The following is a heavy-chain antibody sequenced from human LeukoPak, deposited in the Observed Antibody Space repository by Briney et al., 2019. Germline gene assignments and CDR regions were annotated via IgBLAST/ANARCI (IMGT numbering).Heavy chain of an antibody. CDR1: GFTFSSYA. D-gene: IGHD7-27*01. V-gene: IGHV3-30*04. J-gene: IGHJ4*02. CDR3: ARDRTGDGDFDY. CDR2: ISYDGSNK. Sequence: PGGSLRLSCAASGFTFSSYAMHWVRQAPGKGLEWVAVISYDGSNKYYADSVKGRFTISRDNSKNTLYPQMNSLRAEDTAVYYCARDRTGDGDFDYWGQGTLVTVSS.